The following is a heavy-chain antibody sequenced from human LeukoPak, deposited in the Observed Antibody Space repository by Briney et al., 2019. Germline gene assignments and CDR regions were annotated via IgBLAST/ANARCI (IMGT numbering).Heavy chain of an antibody. Sequence: PSETLSLTCTVSGGSTSSVSYYWAWIRQPPGKGLEWIGSIHHSGRTYYNPSLKSRVTISVDTSKNQFSLKLSSVTAADTAVYYCARDHLANLASRLFDPWGQGTLVTVSS. CDR3: ARDHLANLASRLFDP. J-gene: IGHJ5*02. V-gene: IGHV4-39*07. CDR1: GGSTSSVSYY. CDR2: IHHSGRT. D-gene: IGHD3-3*01.